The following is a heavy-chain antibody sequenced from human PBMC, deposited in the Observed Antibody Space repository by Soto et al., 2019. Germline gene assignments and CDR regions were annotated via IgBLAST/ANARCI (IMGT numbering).Heavy chain of an antibody. J-gene: IGHJ6*02. D-gene: IGHD6-19*01. CDR3: AKDQYFKQWLVRGGMDV. CDR1: GFTFSSYA. V-gene: IGHV3-23*01. CDR2: ISGSGGST. Sequence: GSLRLSCAASGFTFSSYAMSWVRQAPGKGLEWVSAISGSGGSTYYADSVKGRFTISRDNSKNTLYLQMNSLRAEDTAVYYCAKDQYFKQWLVRGGMDVWGQGTTVTVSS.